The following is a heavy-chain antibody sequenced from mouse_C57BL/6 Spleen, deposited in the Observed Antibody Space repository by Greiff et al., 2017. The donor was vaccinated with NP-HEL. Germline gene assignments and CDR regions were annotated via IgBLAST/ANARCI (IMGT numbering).Heavy chain of an antibody. Sequence: EVKLVESGGGLVQPGGSLKLSCAASGFTFSDYYMYWVRQTPEKRLEWVAYISNGGGSTYYPDTVKGRFTISRDNAKNTLYLQMSRLKSEDTAMYYCARSDGLRRENAMDYWGQGTSVTVSS. J-gene: IGHJ4*01. V-gene: IGHV5-12*01. D-gene: IGHD2-4*01. CDR1: GFTFSDYY. CDR2: ISNGGGST. CDR3: ARSDGLRRENAMDY.